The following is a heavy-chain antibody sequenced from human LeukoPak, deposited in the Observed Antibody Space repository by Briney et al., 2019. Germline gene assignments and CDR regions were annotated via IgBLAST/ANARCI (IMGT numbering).Heavy chain of an antibody. D-gene: IGHD3-22*01. CDR1: GFTFDDYG. CDR2: IRSKAYGGTT. Sequence: PGGSLRLSCAASGFTFDDYGMSWVRQAPGKGLEWVGFIRSKAYGGTTEYAASVKGRFTISRDDSKSIAYLQMDSLKTEDTAVYYCTRDTYYYDSSGYYQYYYYYMDVWGKGTTVTISS. CDR3: TRDTYYYDSSGYYQYYYYYMDV. V-gene: IGHV3-49*04. J-gene: IGHJ6*03.